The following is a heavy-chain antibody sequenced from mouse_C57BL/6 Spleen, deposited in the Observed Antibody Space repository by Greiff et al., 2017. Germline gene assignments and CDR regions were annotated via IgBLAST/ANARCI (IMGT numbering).Heavy chain of an antibody. D-gene: IGHD3-2*01. V-gene: IGHV1-64*01. J-gene: IGHJ4*01. CDR2: IHPNSGST. CDR1: GYTFTSYW. Sequence: QVQLQQPGAELVKPGASVTLSCKASGYTFTSYWMHWVKQRPGQGLEWIGMIHPNSGSTNYNEKFKSKATLTVDKSSSTAYMQLSSLTSEDSAVYYCARSRSGQLDLRAMDYWGQGTSVTVSS. CDR3: ARSRSGQLDLRAMDY.